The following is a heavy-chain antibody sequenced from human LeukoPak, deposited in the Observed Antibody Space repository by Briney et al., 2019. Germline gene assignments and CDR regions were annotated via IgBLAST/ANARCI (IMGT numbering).Heavy chain of an antibody. CDR1: GFTFSSYG. V-gene: IGHV3-33*06. J-gene: IGHJ4*02. CDR3: AKDAAGPEY. CDR2: IWYDGSNK. D-gene: IGHD6-13*01. Sequence: GRSLRLSCAASGFTFSSYGMHWVRQAPGKGLEWVAVIWYDGSNKYYADSVKGRFPISRDNSKNTLYLQMNSLSAEDTAVYYCAKDAAGPEYWGQGTLVAVSS.